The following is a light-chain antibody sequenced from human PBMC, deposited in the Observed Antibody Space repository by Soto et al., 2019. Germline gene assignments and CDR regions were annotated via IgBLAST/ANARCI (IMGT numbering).Light chain of an antibody. V-gene: IGKV3-20*01. CDR2: GAS. CDR1: QSVSSSY. CDR3: QQYGSSPRT. Sequence: EIVLTQSPGTLSLSPGERATLSCRASQSVSSSYLAWYQQKPGQAPRILIYGASSRATGIPDRLSGSGSGTDFTLTISRLEPEDFAVDYGQQYGSSPRTFGQGTKVDIK. J-gene: IGKJ1*01.